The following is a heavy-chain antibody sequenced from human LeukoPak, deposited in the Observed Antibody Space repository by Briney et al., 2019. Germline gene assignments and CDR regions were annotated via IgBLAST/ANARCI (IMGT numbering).Heavy chain of an antibody. J-gene: IGHJ6*04. V-gene: IGHV3-48*04. CDR2: ISSSSSTI. Sequence: GGSLRLSCAASGFTFSSYSMNWVHQAPGKGLEWVSYISSSSSTIYYADSVKGRFTISRDNAKNSLYLQMNSLRAEDTAVYYCAELGITMIGGVWGKGTTVTISS. D-gene: IGHD3-10*02. CDR3: AELGITMIGGV. CDR1: GFTFSSYS.